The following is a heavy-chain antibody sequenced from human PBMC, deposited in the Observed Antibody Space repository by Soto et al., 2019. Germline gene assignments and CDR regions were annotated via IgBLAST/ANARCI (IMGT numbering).Heavy chain of an antibody. CDR1: GYVFTSFA. CDR2: INTGNGDS. V-gene: IGHV1-3*04. J-gene: IGHJ4*02. D-gene: IGHD2-21*01. Sequence: AASVKVSCKTSGYVFTSFAIHWMRQAPGQGPEWMGWINTGNGDSKYSEKFQDRVTITRDTSATTAYMELSSLRSEDTAVYYCARVKTIAIPGFDYWGQGTPVTVS. CDR3: ARVKTIAIPGFDY.